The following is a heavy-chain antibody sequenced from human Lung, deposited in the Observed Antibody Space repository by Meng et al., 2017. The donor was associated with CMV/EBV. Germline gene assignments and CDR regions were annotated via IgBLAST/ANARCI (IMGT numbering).Heavy chain of an antibody. CDR2: IYYSGRT. J-gene: IGHJ6*02. V-gene: IGHV4-61*01. D-gene: IGHD2-15*01. CDR1: GGSVSSGSYY. Sequence: GSLSLXXTVSGGSVSSGSYYWSWIRQPPGKGLEWIGYIYYSGRTNYNPSLKSRVTISVDTSKNQFSLKLSSVTAADTAVYYCARGFRGGYYYYYGMDVWGQGTTVXVSS. CDR3: ARGFRGGYYYYYGMDV.